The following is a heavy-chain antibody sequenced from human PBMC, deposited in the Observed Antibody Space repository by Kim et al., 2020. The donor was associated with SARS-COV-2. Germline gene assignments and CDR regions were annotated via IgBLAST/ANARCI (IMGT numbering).Heavy chain of an antibody. Sequence: NYAPKSQGRVTITADESTSTAYMELSSLRSEDTAVYYCARDRRNYVGMDVWGQGTTVTVSS. D-gene: IGHD1-7*01. J-gene: IGHJ6*02. V-gene: IGHV1-69*01. CDR3: ARDRRNYVGMDV.